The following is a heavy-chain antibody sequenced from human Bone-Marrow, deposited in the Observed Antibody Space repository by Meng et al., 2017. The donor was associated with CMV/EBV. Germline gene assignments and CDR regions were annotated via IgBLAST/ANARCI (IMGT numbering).Heavy chain of an antibody. Sequence: GESLKISCRAPGFTLGDYAMRWVRQAPGKGLEWVGFIRSKAYGGTTEYAASVKGRFTITRDDSKSIAYLKMNSLKTEDPAVYYGTIAPPRWVYSGYDLFIDYWGQGTLVTVSS. V-gene: IGHV3-49*04. CDR3: TIAPPRWVYSGYDLFIDY. CDR2: IRSKAYGGTT. J-gene: IGHJ4*02. CDR1: GFTLGDYA. D-gene: IGHD5-12*01.